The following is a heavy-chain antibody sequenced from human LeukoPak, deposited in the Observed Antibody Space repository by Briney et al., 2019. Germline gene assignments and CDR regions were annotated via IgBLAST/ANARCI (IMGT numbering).Heavy chain of an antibody. Sequence: PSETLSLTCTVSGGSISSSSYYWGWIRQPPGKGLEWIGSIYYSGSTYYNPSLKSRVTISVDTSKNQFSLKLSSVTAADTAVYYCARGPYYYDSSGYNHRPSYYMDVWGKGTTVTISS. V-gene: IGHV4-39*01. CDR3: ARGPYYYDSSGYNHRPSYYMDV. CDR1: GGSISSSSYY. J-gene: IGHJ6*03. D-gene: IGHD3-22*01. CDR2: IYYSGST.